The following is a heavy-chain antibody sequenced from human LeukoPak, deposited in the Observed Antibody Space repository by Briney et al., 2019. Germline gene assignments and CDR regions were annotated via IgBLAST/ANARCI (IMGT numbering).Heavy chain of an antibody. CDR2: ISDDGRNE. CDR3: AKDHPYYYDSSGAVDP. CDR1: GFTFSSYG. Sequence: TGTSLRLSCAASGFTFSSYGMHWVRQAPGKGLEWVAGISDDGRNEFYADSVKGRSIISRDNSKNTLHLQMNSLRAEDTAVYYCAKDHPYYYDSSGAVDPWGQGTLVTVSS. D-gene: IGHD3-22*01. J-gene: IGHJ5*02. V-gene: IGHV3-30*18.